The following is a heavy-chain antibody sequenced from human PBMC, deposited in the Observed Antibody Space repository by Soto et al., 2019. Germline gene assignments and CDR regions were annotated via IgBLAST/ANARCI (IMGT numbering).Heavy chain of an antibody. Sequence: PGGSLRLSCVASGFSFSSYAMNWVRQAPGKGLEWISVISNSGHSAYYADSVKGRFTISRDNSKNTLYLQIKSLRAEDTAAYYCAKGGPTFLNWFGPWGQGTLVTVSS. CDR3: AKGGPTFLNWFGP. J-gene: IGHJ5*02. CDR2: ISNSGHSA. CDR1: GFSFSSYA. V-gene: IGHV3-23*01. D-gene: IGHD5-12*01.